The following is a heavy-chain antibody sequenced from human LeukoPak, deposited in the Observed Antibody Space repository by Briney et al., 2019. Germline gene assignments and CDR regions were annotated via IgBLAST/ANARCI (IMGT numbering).Heavy chain of an antibody. J-gene: IGHJ6*02. CDR1: GFTFSDFH. CDR3: ARLKGKSLRLYGMDF. CDR2: ISRSSSFM. D-gene: IGHD4-17*01. V-gene: IGHV3-21*01. Sequence: GGSLRLSCAGSGFTFSDFHMNWVRQAPGKGLEWVSSISRSSSFMFYGDSVKGRFTISRDNARNSLYLQMNSLRAEDTGIYHCARLKGKSLRLYGMDFWGQGTTVTVSS.